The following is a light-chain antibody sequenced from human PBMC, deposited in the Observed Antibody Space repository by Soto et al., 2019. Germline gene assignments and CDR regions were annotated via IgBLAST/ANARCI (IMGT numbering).Light chain of an antibody. CDR2: GAS. Sequence: DIVLTQSPGTLSLSPGERATLSCRASQIISSTYLGWYQQKPGQAPRLLIYGASSRATGIPDRFSGSGSGTDFTLTISRLEPEDFAVYYCQQRADWPATFGPGTKVDIK. J-gene: IGKJ3*01. V-gene: IGKV3D-20*02. CDR1: QIISSTY. CDR3: QQRADWPAT.